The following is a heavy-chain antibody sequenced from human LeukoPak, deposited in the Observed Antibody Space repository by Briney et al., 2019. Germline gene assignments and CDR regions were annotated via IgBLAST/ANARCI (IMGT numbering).Heavy chain of an antibody. V-gene: IGHV1-18*01. J-gene: IGHJ4*02. CDR3: ARDRPYYYDSSGYYYGLS. CDR1: GYTFTSYG. CDR2: ISAYNGNT. Sequence: ASVKVSCKASGYTFTSYGISWVRQAPGQGLEWMGWISAYNGNTNYAQKLQGRVTMTTDTSTSTAYMELRSLRSDDTAVYYCARDRPYYYDSSGYYYGLSWGQGTLVTVSS. D-gene: IGHD3-22*01.